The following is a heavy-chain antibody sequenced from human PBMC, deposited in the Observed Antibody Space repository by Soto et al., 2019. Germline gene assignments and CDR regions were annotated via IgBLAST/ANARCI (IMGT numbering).Heavy chain of an antibody. D-gene: IGHD2-2*01. CDR2: IRGKANSYET. CDR1: GYTFSGSA. CDR3: TSRYCSSASCHT. V-gene: IGHV3-73*01. J-gene: IGHJ5*02. Sequence: EVQLVESGGGLVQPGGSLKLSCVASGYTFSGSAFHWVRQASGKGLEWVGRIRGKANSYETAYAESVKGRFTISRDDSKNTAFLQMNCLKTEDTAVYYCTSRYCSSASCHTWGQGTRVTVSS.